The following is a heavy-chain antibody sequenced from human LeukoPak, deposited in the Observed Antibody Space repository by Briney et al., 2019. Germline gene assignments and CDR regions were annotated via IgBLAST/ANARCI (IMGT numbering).Heavy chain of an antibody. D-gene: IGHD4-11*01. V-gene: IGHV3-23*01. Sequence: GGSLRLSCAASGFTFSSYAMSWVRQAPGKGLEWVSAISGSGGSTYYADSVKGRFTISRDNSKNTLYLQMNSQRAEDTAVYYCAKDPYSNYFPMYYFDYWGQGTLVTVSS. CDR3: AKDPYSNYFPMYYFDY. J-gene: IGHJ4*02. CDR2: ISGSGGST. CDR1: GFTFSSYA.